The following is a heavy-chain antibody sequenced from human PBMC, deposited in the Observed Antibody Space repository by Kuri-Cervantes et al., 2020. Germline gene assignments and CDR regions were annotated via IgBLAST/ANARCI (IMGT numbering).Heavy chain of an antibody. J-gene: IGHJ6*03. Sequence: GGPRRLSGPAPGSIFSTDRMSWVRQAPGRGLEWVGNINQDGSGIYYVDSVKGRFTISRHNSKNTLYLQMNSLRPEDTAVYYCARIEGGYCSSTRCFSYYYYMDVWGKGTTVTVSS. V-gene: IGHV3-7*03. CDR1: GSIFSTDR. D-gene: IGHD2-2*01. CDR2: INQDGSGI. CDR3: ARIEGGYCSSTRCFSYYYYMDV.